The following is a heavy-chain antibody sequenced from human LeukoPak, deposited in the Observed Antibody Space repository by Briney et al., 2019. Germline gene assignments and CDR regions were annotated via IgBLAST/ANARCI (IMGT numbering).Heavy chain of an antibody. V-gene: IGHV3-7*03. CDR1: GFTFSNYW. J-gene: IGHJ4*02. CDR2: IKPDGSAQ. D-gene: IGHD6-19*01. CDR3: AANPGYSSGWSDY. Sequence: GGSLRISCAASGFTFSNYWMTWVRQAPGKGLEWVANIKPDGSAQYYADSVRGRFTISRDNSKNTLYLQMNSLRAEDTAVYYCAANPGYSSGWSDYWGQGTLVTVSS.